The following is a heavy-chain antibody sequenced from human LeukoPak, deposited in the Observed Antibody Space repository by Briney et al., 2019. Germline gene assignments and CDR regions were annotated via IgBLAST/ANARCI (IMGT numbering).Heavy chain of an antibody. Sequence: GGSLRLSCAASGFTFSSYAMSWVRQAPGKGLEWVSAISGSGGSTYYADSVKGRFTISRDNSKNTLYLQMNSLRAEDTAVYYCAREPGYSSSWYFGDAFDIWGQGTMVTVSS. J-gene: IGHJ3*02. CDR2: ISGSGGST. CDR3: AREPGYSSSWYFGDAFDI. CDR1: GFTFSSYA. V-gene: IGHV3-23*01. D-gene: IGHD6-13*01.